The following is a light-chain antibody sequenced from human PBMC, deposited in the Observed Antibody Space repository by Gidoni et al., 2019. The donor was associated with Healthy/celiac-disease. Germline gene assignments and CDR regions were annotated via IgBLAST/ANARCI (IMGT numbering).Light chain of an antibody. CDR1: SSNIGAGYD. CDR2: GNS. J-gene: IGLJ2*01. V-gene: IGLV1-40*01. Sequence: SVLTQPPSVSGAPGQRVTISCTGSSSNIGAGYDVHWYQQLPGTAPKLLIYGNSNRPSGVPDRFSGSKSGTSASLAITLLQAEDEADYYCQSYDSSLSVYVVFGGGTKLTVL. CDR3: QSYDSSLSVYVV.